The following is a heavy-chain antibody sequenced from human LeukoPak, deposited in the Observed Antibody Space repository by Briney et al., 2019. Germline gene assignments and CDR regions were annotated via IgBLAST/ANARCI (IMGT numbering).Heavy chain of an antibody. Sequence: SETLSLTCAVYGGSFSGYYWSWIRQPPGKGLEWIGEINHSGSTNYNPSLKSRVTISVGTSKNQFSLKLSSVTAADTAVYYCARDGYSSSSYYFDYWGQGTLVTVSS. V-gene: IGHV4-34*01. CDR2: INHSGST. CDR3: ARDGYSSSSYYFDY. J-gene: IGHJ4*02. CDR1: GGSFSGYY. D-gene: IGHD6-13*01.